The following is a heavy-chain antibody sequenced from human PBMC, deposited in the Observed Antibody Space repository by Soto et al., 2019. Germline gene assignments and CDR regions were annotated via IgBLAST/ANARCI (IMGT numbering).Heavy chain of an antibody. CDR2: ISSSSFTL. Sequence: PGGSLRLSCAASGFTFSSYSMNWVRQAPGKGLEWVSSISSSSFTLYYADSVKGRFTISRDNAKNSLYLQMNSLRAEDTAVYYCARHPERIAQIGWFDPWGQGTLVTVSS. J-gene: IGHJ5*02. CDR3: ARHPERIAQIGWFDP. D-gene: IGHD6-13*01. CDR1: GFTFSSYS. V-gene: IGHV3-48*01.